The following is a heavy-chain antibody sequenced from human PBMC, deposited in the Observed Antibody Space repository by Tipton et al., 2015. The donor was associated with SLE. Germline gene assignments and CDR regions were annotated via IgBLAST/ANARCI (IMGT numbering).Heavy chain of an antibody. J-gene: IGHJ4*02. CDR1: GGSISTTNYY. Sequence: TLSLTCTVSGGSISTTNYYWGWIRQPPGKGLEWIGSVYYSGFSYDNPSLTSRFSISVDTSKNQFSLRLSSVTAADTAIYYCARPQARRGPFDSWGQGTLVTVSS. CDR2: VYYSGFS. CDR3: ARPQARRGPFDS. D-gene: IGHD3-10*01. V-gene: IGHV4-39*07.